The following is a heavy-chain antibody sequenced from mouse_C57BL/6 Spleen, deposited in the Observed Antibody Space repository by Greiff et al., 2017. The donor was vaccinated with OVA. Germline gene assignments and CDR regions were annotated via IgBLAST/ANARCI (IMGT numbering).Heavy chain of an antibody. J-gene: IGHJ4*01. CDR3: ARGITTVVEYAMDY. CDR2: ISSGSSTI. Sequence: EVMLVESGGGLVKPGGSLKLSCAASGFTFSDYGMHWVRQAPEKGLEWVAYISSGSSTIYYADTVKGRFPIARDNAKNTLFLQMTSLRSEDTAMYYCARGITTVVEYAMDYWGQGTSVTVSS. D-gene: IGHD1-1*01. CDR1: GFTFSDYG. V-gene: IGHV5-17*01.